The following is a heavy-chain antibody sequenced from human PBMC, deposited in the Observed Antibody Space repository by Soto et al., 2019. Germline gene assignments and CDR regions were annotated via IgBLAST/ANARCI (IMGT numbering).Heavy chain of an antibody. CDR1: GGTFSSYT. D-gene: IGHD6-19*01. J-gene: IGHJ4*02. CDR3: ARGPGYSSGWYGNY. CDR2: IIPILGIA. V-gene: IGHV1-69*02. Sequence: QVQLVQSGAEVKEPGSSVKVSCKASGGTFSSYTIGWVRQAPGQGLEWMGRIIPILGIANYAQKFQGRVTITADKSTSTAYMELSSLRSEDTAVYYCARGPGYSSGWYGNYWGQGTLVTVSS.